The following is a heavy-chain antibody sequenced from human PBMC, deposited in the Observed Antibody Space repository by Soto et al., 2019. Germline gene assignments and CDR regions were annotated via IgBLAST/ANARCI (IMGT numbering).Heavy chain of an antibody. CDR3: ARGDYDFWSGRNAFDI. V-gene: IGHV4-59*01. J-gene: IGHJ3*02. CDR2: IYYSGST. Sequence: SETLSLTRTVSGGSISSYYWSWIRQPPGKGLEWIGYIYYSGSTNYNPSLKSRVTISVDTSKNQFSLKLSSVTAADTAVYYCARGDYDFWSGRNAFDIWGQGTMVTVSS. CDR1: GGSISSYY. D-gene: IGHD3-3*01.